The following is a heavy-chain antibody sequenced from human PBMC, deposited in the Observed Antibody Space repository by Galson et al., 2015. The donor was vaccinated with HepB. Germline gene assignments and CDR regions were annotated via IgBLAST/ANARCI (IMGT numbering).Heavy chain of an antibody. Sequence: SLRLSCAASGFTFSSYGMHWVRQAPGKGLEWVAVISYDGSNKYYADSVKGRFTISRDNSKNTLYLQMNSLRAEDTAVYYCARGPLWFGELAPFDYWGQGTLVTISS. J-gene: IGHJ4*02. CDR2: ISYDGSNK. CDR1: GFTFSSYG. CDR3: ARGPLWFGELAPFDY. V-gene: IGHV3-30*19. D-gene: IGHD3-10*01.